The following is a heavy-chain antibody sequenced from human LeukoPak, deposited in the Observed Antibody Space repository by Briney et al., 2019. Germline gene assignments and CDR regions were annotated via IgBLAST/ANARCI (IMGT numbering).Heavy chain of an antibody. V-gene: IGHV3-30*03. CDR1: GFTFSRYG. CDR3: ARDDDILFDY. Sequence: GGSLRLSCAASGFTFSRYGIHWVRQAPGKGLEWVAVISYDGSNKYYADSVKGRFTISRDNSKNTLYLQMNSLRAEDTAVYYCARDDDILFDYWGQGTLVTVSS. CDR2: ISYDGSNK. J-gene: IGHJ4*02. D-gene: IGHD3-9*01.